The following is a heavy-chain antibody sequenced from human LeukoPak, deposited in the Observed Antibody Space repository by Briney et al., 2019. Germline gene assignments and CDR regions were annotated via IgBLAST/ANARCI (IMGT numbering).Heavy chain of an antibody. D-gene: IGHD3-9*01. Sequence: GGALRLSCAASGVTFSSYAMSWVRQAPGKGLEWVSAISGSGGSTYYADSVKGRFTISRDNSKNTLYLQMNSLSAEDTAVYYCAKASDILTGYPISWGQGTLVTVSS. V-gene: IGHV3-23*01. CDR1: GVTFSSYA. CDR2: ISGSGGST. J-gene: IGHJ4*02. CDR3: AKASDILTGYPIS.